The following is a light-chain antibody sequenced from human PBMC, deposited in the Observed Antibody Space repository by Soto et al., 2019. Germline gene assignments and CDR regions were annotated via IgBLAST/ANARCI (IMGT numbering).Light chain of an antibody. J-gene: IGLJ2*01. Sequence: QSALTQPASVSGSPGQSITISCTGTSSDVGGYNYVSWYQQHPGKAPKLMIYDVSNRPSGVSNRFSGSKSGNTASLPISGLKAEDEADYYCSSYTSSSTLVVFGGGTQLTVL. CDR1: SSDVGGYNY. V-gene: IGLV2-14*01. CDR3: SSYTSSSTLVV. CDR2: DVS.